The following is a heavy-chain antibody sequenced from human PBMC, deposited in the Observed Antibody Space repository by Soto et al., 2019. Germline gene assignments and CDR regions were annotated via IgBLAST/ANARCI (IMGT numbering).Heavy chain of an antibody. V-gene: IGHV1-46*02. CDR2: IDLSSGST. CDR1: GYTFNNYY. J-gene: IGHJ4*02. CDR3: AADIAARYDFDY. D-gene: IGHD6-6*01. Sequence: ASVKVSCKASGYTFNNYYIHWVRQAPGQGLEWMGMIDLSSGSTNYAQKFQERVTITRDMSTSTAYMELSSLRSEDTAVYYCAADIAARYDFDYWGQGTLVTVSS.